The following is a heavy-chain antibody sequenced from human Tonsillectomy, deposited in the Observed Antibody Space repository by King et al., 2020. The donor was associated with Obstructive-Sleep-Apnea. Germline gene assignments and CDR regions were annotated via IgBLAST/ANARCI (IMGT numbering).Heavy chain of an antibody. Sequence: QVQLVESGGGVVQPGRSLRLSCAASGFTFSNYCMHWVRQAPGKGLEWVALIRYDGSNKDYADSVKGRFTISRDNSKNTLYLQMNSLRAEDTAVYYCAKDQDGSSYLFDYWGQGTLVTVSS. CDR3: AKDQDGSSYLFDY. CDR1: GFTFSNYC. D-gene: IGHD6-6*01. V-gene: IGHV3-30*02. CDR2: IRYDGSNK. J-gene: IGHJ4*02.